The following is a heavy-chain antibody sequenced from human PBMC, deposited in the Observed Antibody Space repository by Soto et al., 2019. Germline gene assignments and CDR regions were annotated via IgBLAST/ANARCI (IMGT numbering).Heavy chain of an antibody. CDR1: GFSFSRYG. J-gene: IGHJ4*02. V-gene: IGHV3-30*03. Sequence: QVQLVESGGGVVQPGRSLRLSCAASGFSFSRYGMHWVRQAPGKGLEWVAVISYDGSNKYYADSVKDRFTISRDNSKKTLYLQMNSLRADDTAVYYCVAGQYFFDYCGQGTLVTVSS. D-gene: IGHD6-19*01. CDR2: ISYDGSNK. CDR3: VAGQYFFDY.